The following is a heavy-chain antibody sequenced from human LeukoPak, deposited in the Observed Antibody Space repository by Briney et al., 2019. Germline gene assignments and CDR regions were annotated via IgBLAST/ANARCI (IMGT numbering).Heavy chain of an antibody. CDR1: GITLSNYG. V-gene: IGHV3-23*01. CDR2: LSGSAGGT. J-gene: IGHJ4*02. Sequence: GGSLRLSCAVSGITLSNYGMSWVRQAPGKGLEWVAGLSGSAGGTNYADPVKGRFTISRDNAKNALRAEDTAVYFCARRGFVIRSLLLVGFHKEAYYFDYWGQGALVTVSS. CDR3: ARRGFVIRSLLLVGFHKEAYYFDY. D-gene: IGHD2-21*01.